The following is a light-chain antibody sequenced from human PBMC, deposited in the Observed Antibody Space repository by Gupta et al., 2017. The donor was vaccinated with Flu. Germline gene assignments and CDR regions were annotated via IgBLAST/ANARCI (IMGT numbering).Light chain of an antibody. CDR1: NMRLKG. CDR2: GDS. CDR3: QVWMTSSDSNCV. V-gene: IGLV3-21*02. Sequence: VLPQPPSVSVAPGQTATISCEENNMRLKGVHWYQQKPGQAPVLVVYGDSARPSGIPARFSGSNSGNTATPTISSVEAGEEADYYCQVWMTSSDSNCVFGTGTKVTVL. J-gene: IGLJ1*01.